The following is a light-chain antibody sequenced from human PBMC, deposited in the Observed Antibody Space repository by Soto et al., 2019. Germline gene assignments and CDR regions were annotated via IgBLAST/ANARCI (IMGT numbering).Light chain of an antibody. J-gene: IGKJ4*01. CDR1: QSVSAY. V-gene: IGKV3-11*01. CDR2: HAS. Sequence: EIVLTQSPASLSLSPGERATLSCWASQSVSAYLAWYQQKPGQVPRLLIYHASNRATGIPARFSGSGFGTDFTLTISSLEPEDFAVYYCQQRSNWPLTFGGGTKVDIK. CDR3: QQRSNWPLT.